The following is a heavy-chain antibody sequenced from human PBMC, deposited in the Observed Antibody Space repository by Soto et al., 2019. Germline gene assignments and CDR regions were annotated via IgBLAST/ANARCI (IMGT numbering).Heavy chain of an antibody. J-gene: IGHJ6*02. Sequence: SETLSLTCVFSCGSITSYHWSWIRQFPGKGLEWIAYTAYTGNTNYNPSLKSRVTISMDTSKNQFSLKLSSVTAADTAVYYCAVGGYDILTGLGDYYYGMDVWGQGTTVTVSS. V-gene: IGHV4-59*12. CDR3: AVGGYDILTGLGDYYYGMDV. CDR1: CGSITSYH. CDR2: TAYTGNT. D-gene: IGHD3-9*01.